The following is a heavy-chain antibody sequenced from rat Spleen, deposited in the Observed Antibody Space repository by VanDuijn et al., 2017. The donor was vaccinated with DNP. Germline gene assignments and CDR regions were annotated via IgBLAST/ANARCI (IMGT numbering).Heavy chain of an antibody. CDR1: GFTFSNYD. Sequence: EVQLVESGGGLVQPGRSLKLSCAASGFTFSNYDMAWVRQAPTKGLEWVASISTSGGSTYYRDSVKGRFTVSRDNAKSTLYLQMDSLRSEDTATYYCARRGYYGSYWYFAFWGPGTMVTVSS. CDR2: ISTSGGST. CDR3: ARRGYYGSYWYFAF. J-gene: IGHJ1*01. V-gene: IGHV5-25*01. D-gene: IGHD1-6*01.